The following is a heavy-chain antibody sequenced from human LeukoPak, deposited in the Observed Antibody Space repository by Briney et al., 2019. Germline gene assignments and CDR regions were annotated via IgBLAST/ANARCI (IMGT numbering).Heavy chain of an antibody. D-gene: IGHD2-15*01. V-gene: IGHV4-31*03. CDR1: GGSISSGGYY. Sequence: SQTLSLTCTVSGGSISSGGYYWSWIRQHPGKGLEWIGYIYYSGSTYYNPSLKSRVTISVDTSKNQFSLKLSSVTAADTAVYYCARGQRSRSGGSCYGPYFDYWGQGTLVTVSS. J-gene: IGHJ4*02. CDR2: IYYSGST. CDR3: ARGQRSRSGGSCYGPYFDY.